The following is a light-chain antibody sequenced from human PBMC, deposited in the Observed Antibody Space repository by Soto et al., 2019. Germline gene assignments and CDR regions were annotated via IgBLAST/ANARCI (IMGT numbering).Light chain of an antibody. CDR1: QSISSS. Sequence: DIQMTQSPSSVSSSVGDRVTITCRASQSISSSLAWYQQKPGTVPKLLIYAASSLQSGVPSRFSGSGAGTEFTLSITSLQPEYFGTYYCQQGDSFPITFGQGTRLEIK. CDR3: QQGDSFPIT. V-gene: IGKV1-12*01. CDR2: AAS. J-gene: IGKJ5*01.